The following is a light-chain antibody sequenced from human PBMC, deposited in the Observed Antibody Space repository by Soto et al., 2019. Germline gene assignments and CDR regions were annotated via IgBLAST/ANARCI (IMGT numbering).Light chain of an antibody. V-gene: IGKV3-15*01. CDR2: GAS. J-gene: IGKJ1*01. Sequence: EVVMTQSPVTLSVSPGERATLSCRASQSVSSNLAWYQQKPGQAPRLLIYGASTRATGIPARFSGSGSGTEFTLTISSLQSEDFAVYYCQQYNSWPPAWTFGQGTKVEI. CDR1: QSVSSN. CDR3: QQYNSWPPAWT.